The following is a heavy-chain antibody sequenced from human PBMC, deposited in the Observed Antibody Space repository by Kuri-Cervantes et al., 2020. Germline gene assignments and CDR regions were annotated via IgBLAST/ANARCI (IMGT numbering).Heavy chain of an antibody. CDR3: AKDGPDYYGMDV. Sequence: GESLKISCAASGFTFSSYGMHWVRQAPGKGLEWVAVISYDGSNKYYADSVKGRFTISRDNSKNTLYLQMNSLRAEDTAVYYCAKDGPDYYGMDVWGQGTTVTVSS. J-gene: IGHJ6*02. V-gene: IGHV3-30*18. CDR1: GFTFSSYG. D-gene: IGHD2-2*01. CDR2: ISYDGSNK.